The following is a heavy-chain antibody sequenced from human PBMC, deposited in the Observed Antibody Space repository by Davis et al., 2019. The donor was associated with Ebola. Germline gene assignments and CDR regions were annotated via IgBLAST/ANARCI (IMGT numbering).Heavy chain of an antibody. CDR2: IMGGNGKS. Sequence: GESLKISCAASGFTFSNYAMSWVRQAPGKGLEWVSGIMGGNGKSYYSESVKGRFTISRDDSKNTAYLQMNSLKTEDTAVYYCTVGVMTTVTTGDYWGQGTLVTVSS. D-gene: IGHD4-17*01. CDR1: GFTFSNYA. J-gene: IGHJ4*02. CDR3: TVGVMTTVTTGDY. V-gene: IGHV3-23*01.